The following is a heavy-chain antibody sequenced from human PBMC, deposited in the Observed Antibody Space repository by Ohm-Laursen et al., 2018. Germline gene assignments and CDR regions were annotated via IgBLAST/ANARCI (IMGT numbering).Heavy chain of an antibody. CDR2: INQDGGAK. CDR1: GFTFSTYW. CDR3: GRDMDV. J-gene: IGHJ6*02. Sequence: GSLRLSCTASGFTFSTYWMSWVRQAPGKGLEWVANINQDGGAKNYVDSVKGRFTVSRDNAKNSLYLQMNSLRVEDTAVYYCGRDMDVWGQGTTVTVSS. V-gene: IGHV3-7*01.